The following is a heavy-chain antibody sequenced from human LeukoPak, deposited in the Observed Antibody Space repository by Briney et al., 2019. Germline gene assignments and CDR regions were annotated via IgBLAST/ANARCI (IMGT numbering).Heavy chain of an antibody. CDR3: ARDFLPIITMVRGVLDY. CDR1: GYTFTSYG. V-gene: IGHV1-18*01. J-gene: IGHJ4*02. CDR2: ISAYNGNT. D-gene: IGHD3-10*01. Sequence: ASVKVSCKASGYTFTSYGISWVRQALGQGLEWMGWISAYNGNTNYAQKLQGRVTMTTDTSTSTAYMGLRSLRSDDTAVYYCARDFLPIITMVRGVLDYWGQGTLVTVSS.